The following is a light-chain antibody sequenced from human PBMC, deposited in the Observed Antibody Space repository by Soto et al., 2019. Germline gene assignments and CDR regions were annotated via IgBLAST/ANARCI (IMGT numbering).Light chain of an antibody. CDR2: GAS. CDR1: QSFRSTY. J-gene: IGKJ5*01. V-gene: IGKV3-20*01. Sequence: EIVVTQSPGTLSLSPVERSNLSCRASQSFRSTYLAWYQQKPGQAPRLLIYGASSRATGIPDRFSGSGSGTDFTLTISRLEPEDFAVYCCQQSRSSPRTFGQGTRLEI. CDR3: QQSRSSPRT.